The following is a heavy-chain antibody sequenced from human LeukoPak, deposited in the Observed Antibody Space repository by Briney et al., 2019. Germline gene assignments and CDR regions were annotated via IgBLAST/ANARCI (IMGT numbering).Heavy chain of an antibody. CDR3: ARGPVSIFGVVTNNWFDP. CDR1: GYTFTSYY. D-gene: IGHD3-3*01. V-gene: IGHV1-46*01. J-gene: IGHJ5*02. Sequence: ASVKVSCKASGYTFTSYYMHWVRQAPGQGLEWMGIINPSGGSTSYAQKFQGRVTMTRDMSTSTVYMELSSLRSEDTAVYYCARGPVSIFGVVTNNWFDPWGQGTLVTVSS. CDR2: INPSGGST.